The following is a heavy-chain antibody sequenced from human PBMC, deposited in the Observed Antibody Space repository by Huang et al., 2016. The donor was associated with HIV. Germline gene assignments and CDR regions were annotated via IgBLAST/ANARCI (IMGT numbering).Heavy chain of an antibody. CDR2: IDYSGST. V-gene: IGHV4-39*01. CDR3: ARLPGSITMIRGVITDPY. Sequence: QLQLQESGPGLVKPSETLSLTCTVSGGSIRSDNYYWGWIRQPPGKGLGWIGSIDYSGSTYYNPSLKSRVTITVDTSKNQFSLKMRSVTAADTAVYYCARLPGSITMIRGVITDPYWGQGTLVTVSS. D-gene: IGHD3-10*01. J-gene: IGHJ4*02. CDR1: GGSIRSDNYY.